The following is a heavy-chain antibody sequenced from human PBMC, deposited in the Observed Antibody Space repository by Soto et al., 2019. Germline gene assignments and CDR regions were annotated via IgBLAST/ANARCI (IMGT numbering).Heavy chain of an antibody. Sequence: QVQLVESGGGVVQPGRSLRLSCAASGFTFSSYGMHWVRQAPGKGLEWVAVISYDGSNKYYADSVKGRFTISRDNSKKALYQQMNLLRAEDTAVYYGADDGRAAAGGLDPWGQGTLVTVSS. CDR1: GFTFSSYG. CDR3: ADDGRAAAGGLDP. V-gene: IGHV3-30*18. CDR2: ISYDGSNK. D-gene: IGHD6-13*01. J-gene: IGHJ5*02.